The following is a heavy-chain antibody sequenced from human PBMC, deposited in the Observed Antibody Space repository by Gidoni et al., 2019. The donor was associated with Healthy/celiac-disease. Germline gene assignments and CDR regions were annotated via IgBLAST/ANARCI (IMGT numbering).Heavy chain of an antibody. J-gene: IGHJ2*01. V-gene: IGHV4-59*01. Sequence: QVQLQESGPGLVKPSETLSLTCTVSGGSISPYYWSWIRQPPGKGLEWVGYIYYSGSTNYNPSLKSRVTISVDTSKNQFSLKLRSVTAADTAVYYCARGKTHWYFDLWGRGTLVTVSS. CDR1: GGSISPYY. CDR2: IYYSGST. CDR3: ARGKTHWYFDL.